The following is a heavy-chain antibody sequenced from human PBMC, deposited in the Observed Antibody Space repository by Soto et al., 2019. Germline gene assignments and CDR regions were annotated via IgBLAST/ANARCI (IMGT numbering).Heavy chain of an antibody. CDR2: ISDGGDLT. J-gene: IGHJ3*02. V-gene: IGHV3-23*01. CDR1: GFAFSSHP. Sequence: VQLLESGGDLVHPGGSLRLSCTGSGFAFSSHPMSWVRQAPGRGLEWVSGISDGGDLTYNADSVRGRFTISRDNSKNTIFLQMNSLRVEDTAVYYCARRAFGSSRSFDIWGQGTMVTVSS. D-gene: IGHD6-6*01. CDR3: ARRAFGSSRSFDI.